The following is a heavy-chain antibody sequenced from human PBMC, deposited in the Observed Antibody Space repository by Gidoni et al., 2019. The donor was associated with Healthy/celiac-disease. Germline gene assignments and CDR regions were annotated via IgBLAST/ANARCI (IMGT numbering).Heavy chain of an antibody. CDR1: GCSIRSGSYY. CDR3: ARDHGIQLKAGPYYYYYYGMDV. Sequence: QVQLQESGPGLVKPSQTLSLTCTVSGCSIRSGSYYWSWTRQPAGKGLEWIGRTYTSGSTNYDPSLKSRVTISVDTSKNQFSLKLSSVTAADTAVYYCARDHGIQLKAGPYYYYYYGMDVWGQGTTVTVSS. V-gene: IGHV4-61*02. D-gene: IGHD5-18*01. J-gene: IGHJ6*02. CDR2: TYTSGST.